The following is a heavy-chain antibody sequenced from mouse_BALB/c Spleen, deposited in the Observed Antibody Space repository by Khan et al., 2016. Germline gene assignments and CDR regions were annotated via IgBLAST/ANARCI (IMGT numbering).Heavy chain of an antibody. D-gene: IGHD2-10*02. CDR3: ARWYGIYALAY. CDR1: GYTFTNYG. CDR2: INTNTGAP. Sequence: QIQLVQSGPELKKPGETVKISCKAAGYTFTNYGVHWVKQAPGKGLKWMGWINTNTGAPTYAEVFKGRLAFSLDTSASTAFLQIDNLKNEATATYFCARWYGIYALAYWGQGTSVTGSS. J-gene: IGHJ4*01. V-gene: IGHV9-3*02.